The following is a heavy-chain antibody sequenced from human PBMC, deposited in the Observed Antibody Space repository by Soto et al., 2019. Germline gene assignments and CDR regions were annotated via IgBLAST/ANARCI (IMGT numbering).Heavy chain of an antibody. D-gene: IGHD3-16*01. Sequence: QVQLVQSGAEVKKPGSSVKVSCKASGGTFSSYAISWVRQAPGQGLEWMGGIIPIFGTANYAQKFQGRVTITADESTSTAYMELSSLRSEDTAVYYCARELFGPPPPNHPVTPSWYFDLWGRGTLVTVSS. CDR3: ARELFGPPPPNHPVTPSWYFDL. CDR2: IIPIFGTA. CDR1: GGTFSSYA. J-gene: IGHJ2*01. V-gene: IGHV1-69*01.